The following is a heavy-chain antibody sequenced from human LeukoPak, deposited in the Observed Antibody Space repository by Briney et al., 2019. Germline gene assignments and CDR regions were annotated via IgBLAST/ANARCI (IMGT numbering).Heavy chain of an antibody. CDR1: GFTFSEYW. CDR3: ARFPTGFDY. V-gene: IGHV3-7*05. D-gene: IGHD4-17*01. J-gene: IGHJ4*02. CDR2: IKEDGSEK. Sequence: GGSLRLSCAASGFTFSEYWMTWVRQAPGKGLEWVASIKEDGSEKYYVDSVKGRCTISRDNAKNSLYLQMNSPRAEDTAMYFCARFPTGFDYWGQGTLATVSS.